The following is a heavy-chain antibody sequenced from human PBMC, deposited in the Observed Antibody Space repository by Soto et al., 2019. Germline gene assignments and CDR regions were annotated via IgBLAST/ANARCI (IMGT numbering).Heavy chain of an antibody. D-gene: IGHD5-12*01. Sequence: GGSLRLSCAASGFTFSSYWMSWVRQAPGKGLEWVANIKQDGSEKYYVDSVKGRFTISRDNAENSLSLQMDSLRAEDTAVYYCGRTLRSGHSGYASDYWGQGTLVTVSS. CDR3: GRTLRSGHSGYASDY. V-gene: IGHV3-7*01. CDR2: IKQDGSEK. CDR1: GFTFSSYW. J-gene: IGHJ4*02.